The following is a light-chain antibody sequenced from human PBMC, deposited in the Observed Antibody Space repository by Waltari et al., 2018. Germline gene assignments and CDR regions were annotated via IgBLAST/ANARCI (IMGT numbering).Light chain of an antibody. CDR1: SSYVGTYDY. Sequence: QSALTQPASVSGSPGQSITISCTGTSSYVGTYDYVPWYQQHPGKAPKLMIYDVTKRPSGIANRFSGSKSGNTASLTISGLQAEDEADYYCSSYTTSSTVYVFGTGTKVTVL. CDR2: DVT. CDR3: SSYTTSSTVYV. V-gene: IGLV2-14*03. J-gene: IGLJ1*01.